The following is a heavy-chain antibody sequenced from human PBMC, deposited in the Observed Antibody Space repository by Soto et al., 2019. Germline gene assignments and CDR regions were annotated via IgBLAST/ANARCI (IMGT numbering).Heavy chain of an antibody. CDR3: ARQGYSYGLRGYYGMDV. CDR1: GYSFTSYW. J-gene: IGHJ6*02. V-gene: IGHV5-51*01. D-gene: IGHD5-18*01. Sequence: GESLKISCKGSGYSFTSYWIGWVRQMPGKGLEWMGIIYAGDSDTRYSPSFQGQVTISADKSISTAYLQWSSLKASDTAMYYCARQGYSYGLRGYYGMDVWGQGTTVPVSS. CDR2: IYAGDSDT.